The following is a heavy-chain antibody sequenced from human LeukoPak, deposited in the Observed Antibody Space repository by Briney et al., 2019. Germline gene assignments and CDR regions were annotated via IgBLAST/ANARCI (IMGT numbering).Heavy chain of an antibody. J-gene: IGHJ4*02. CDR1: GFTFSSYD. D-gene: IGHD3-10*01. Sequence: GSLRLSCAASGFTFSSYDMHWVRQATGKGLEWVSAIGTAGDTYYPGSVKGRFTISRENAKNSLYLQMNSLRAGDTAVYYCARGGFYDGSGSYFDYWGQGTLVTVSS. CDR3: ARGGFYDGSGSYFDY. V-gene: IGHV3-13*01. CDR2: IGTAGDT.